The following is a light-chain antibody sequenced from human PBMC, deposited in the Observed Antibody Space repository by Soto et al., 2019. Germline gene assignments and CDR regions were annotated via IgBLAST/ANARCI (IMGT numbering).Light chain of an antibody. CDR3: HQYGSPPRA. Sequence: EIVLTQSPGTLSLSPGERATLSCRASQTISNNYLAWYQQKPGQAPRLLIYGASSRATGIPDRFSGSVSGTDFTLTISRLEPEDFAVYYCHQYGSPPRAFGQGTKV. J-gene: IGKJ1*01. CDR1: QTISNNY. V-gene: IGKV3-20*01. CDR2: GAS.